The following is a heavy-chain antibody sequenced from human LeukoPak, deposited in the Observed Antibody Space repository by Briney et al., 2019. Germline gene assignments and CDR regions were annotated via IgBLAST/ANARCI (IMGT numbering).Heavy chain of an antibody. CDR2: IYYSGST. Sequence: SETLSLTCTVSGGSISSYYWSWIRQPSGKGLEWIGYIYYSGSTNYNLSLKSRVTISVDTSKNQFSLKLSSVTAADTAVYYCARDSSSSWYGYFDYWGQGTLVTVSS. J-gene: IGHJ4*02. V-gene: IGHV4-59*01. CDR3: ARDSSSSWYGYFDY. CDR1: GGSISSYY. D-gene: IGHD6-13*01.